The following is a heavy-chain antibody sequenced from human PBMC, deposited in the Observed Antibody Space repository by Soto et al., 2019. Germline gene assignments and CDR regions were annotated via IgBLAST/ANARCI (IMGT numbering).Heavy chain of an antibody. CDR3: ARDWNGDSGIEP. J-gene: IGHJ5*02. Sequence: EVQLVETGGGLIQPGGSLSLSCAASGFAVSNSYMSWVRQAPGKGLEWVSVIYADGTTHSAEYVRGRFTISRDSSRNKVYLQMNNLRAEDTAVDYCARDWNGDSGIEPWGQGTLVTVSS. V-gene: IGHV3-53*02. CDR2: IYADGTT. D-gene: IGHD4-17*01. CDR1: GFAVSNSY.